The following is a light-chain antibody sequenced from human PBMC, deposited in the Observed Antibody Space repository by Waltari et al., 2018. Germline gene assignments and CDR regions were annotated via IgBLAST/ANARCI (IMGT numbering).Light chain of an antibody. CDR1: QSVLYTSNNKNN. CDR2: WAS. CDR3: QQRSNWPPIT. J-gene: IGKJ5*01. Sequence: DIVMTQSPDSLAVSLGERVTIDCKSSQSVLYTSNNKNNLAWYQQRPGQPPKLLIYWASTRESGVPDRFSGSGSGTDFTLTISSLQAEDVAVYFCQQRSNWPPITFGQGTRLEIK. V-gene: IGKV4-1*01.